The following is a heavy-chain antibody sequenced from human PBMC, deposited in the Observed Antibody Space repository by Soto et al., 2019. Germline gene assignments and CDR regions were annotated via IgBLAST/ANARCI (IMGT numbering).Heavy chain of an antibody. D-gene: IGHD1-7*01. J-gene: IGHJ5*02. CDR1: GGSFSGYY. V-gene: IGHV4-34*01. Sequence: SETLSLTCAVYGGSFSGYYWSWIRQPPGKGLEWIGEINHSGSTNYNPSLKSRVTISVDTSKNQFSLQLSSVTAADTAVYYCARVEITGTINWFDPWGQGTLVTVSS. CDR3: ARVEITGTINWFDP. CDR2: INHSGST.